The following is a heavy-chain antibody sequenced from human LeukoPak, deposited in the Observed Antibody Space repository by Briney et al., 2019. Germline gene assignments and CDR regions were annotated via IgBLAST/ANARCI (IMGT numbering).Heavy chain of an antibody. V-gene: IGHV1-2*02. CDR3: ARSVTTVTYFDY. CDR2: INPNSGGT. CDR1: GYTFTGYY. Sequence: ASVKVSCKASGYTFTGYYMHWVRQAPGQGLEWMGWINPNSGGTNYAQEFQGRVTMTRDTSISTAYMELSRLRSDDTAVYYCARSVTTVTYFDYWGQGTLVTVSS. J-gene: IGHJ4*02. D-gene: IGHD4-17*01.